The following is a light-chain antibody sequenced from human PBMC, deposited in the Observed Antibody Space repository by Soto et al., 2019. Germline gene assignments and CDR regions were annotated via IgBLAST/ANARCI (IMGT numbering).Light chain of an antibody. Sequence: DIQMTQSPSTLSASVGDRVSITCRASENIGVWLSWYQQKPGKAPKLLIYKASSLQSGVPSRFSGSGSGTDFTLTISRLEPEDFAVYFCHQYGTFPITFGQGTRLEIK. CDR3: HQYGTFPIT. CDR2: KAS. V-gene: IGKV1-5*03. CDR1: ENIGVW. J-gene: IGKJ5*01.